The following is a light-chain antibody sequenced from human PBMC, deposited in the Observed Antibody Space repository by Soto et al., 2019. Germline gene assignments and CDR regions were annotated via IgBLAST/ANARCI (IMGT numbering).Light chain of an antibody. Sequence: ETVLTQSPATLSVSPGERATLSCRASQSVDNNLAWYQQKPGQAPRLLIYGASTRATGIPARFSGSGSGTDFTLTISSLQSEDFAVYFCQQFYKWTQPFRHGTKVDIX. CDR3: QQFYKWTQP. V-gene: IGKV3-15*01. J-gene: IGKJ1*01. CDR1: QSVDNN. CDR2: GAS.